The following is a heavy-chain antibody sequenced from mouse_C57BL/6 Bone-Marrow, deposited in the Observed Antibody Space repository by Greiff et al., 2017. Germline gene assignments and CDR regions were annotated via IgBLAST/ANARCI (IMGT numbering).Heavy chain of an antibody. V-gene: IGHV1-64*01. J-gene: IGHJ2*01. Sequence: QVQLQQPGAELVKPGASVKLSCKASGYTFTSYWMHWVKQRPGQGLEWIGMIHPNSGSTNYNEKFKSKATLTVDKSSSTAYMQLSSLTSEDSAVYYCAREEIYSYYCDYWGQGTTLTVSS. D-gene: IGHD2-1*01. CDR3: AREEIYSYYCDY. CDR1: GYTFTSYW. CDR2: IHPNSGST.